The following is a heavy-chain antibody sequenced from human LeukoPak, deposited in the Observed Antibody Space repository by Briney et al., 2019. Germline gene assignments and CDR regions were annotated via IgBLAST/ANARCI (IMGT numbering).Heavy chain of an antibody. Sequence: LGGSLRLSCAASGFTFSDSYMSWIRQAPGKGLEWLSYIRTSGDTIYYADSVKGRFTISRDNAKNSLYLQMNSLRVEDTAVYYCARRLSGSDSHAFDIWGQETMVTVSS. J-gene: IGHJ3*02. CDR1: GFTFSDSY. CDR2: IRTSGDTI. CDR3: ARRLSGSDSHAFDI. V-gene: IGHV3-11*01. D-gene: IGHD5-12*01.